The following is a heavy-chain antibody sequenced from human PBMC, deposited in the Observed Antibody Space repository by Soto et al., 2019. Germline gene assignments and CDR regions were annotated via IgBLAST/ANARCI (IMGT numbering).Heavy chain of an antibody. CDR2: ISAYNGNT. V-gene: IGHV1-18*04. Sequence: AASVKVSCKASGYTFTSYGISWVRQAPGQGLEWMGWISAYNGNTNYAQKLQGRVTMTTDTSTSTAYMELRSLRSDDTAVYYCAREGDNQSKYGFFDPWGQGTLVTVSS. CDR3: AREGDNQSKYGFFDP. CDR1: GYTFTSYG. D-gene: IGHD3-10*01. J-gene: IGHJ5*02.